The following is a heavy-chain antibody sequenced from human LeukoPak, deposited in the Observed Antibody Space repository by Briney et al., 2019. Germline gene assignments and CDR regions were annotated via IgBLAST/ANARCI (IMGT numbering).Heavy chain of an antibody. CDR3: AKGGQQLASGWFDP. Sequence: PGGSLRLSCAASGFTFSSDGMHWVRQAPGKGLEWVAVISYDGSNKYYADSVKGRFTISRDNSKNTLYLQMNSLRAEDTAVYYCAKGGQQLASGWFDPWGQGTLVTVSS. V-gene: IGHV3-30*18. J-gene: IGHJ5*02. CDR1: GFTFSSDG. CDR2: ISYDGSNK. D-gene: IGHD6-13*01.